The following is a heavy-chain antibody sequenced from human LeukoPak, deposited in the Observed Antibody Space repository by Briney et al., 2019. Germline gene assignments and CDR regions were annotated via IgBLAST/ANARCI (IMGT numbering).Heavy chain of an antibody. CDR3: ARINAAAGPFDY. CDR1: GYAFTSYG. CDR2: ISAYNGNT. D-gene: IGHD6-13*01. V-gene: IGHV1-18*01. Sequence: ASVKVSCKASGYAFTSYGISWVRQAPGQGLDWMGWISAYNGNTNYAQKLQGRVTMTTDTSTSTAYMELRSLRSDDTAVYYCARINAAAGPFDYWGQGTLVTVSS. J-gene: IGHJ4*02.